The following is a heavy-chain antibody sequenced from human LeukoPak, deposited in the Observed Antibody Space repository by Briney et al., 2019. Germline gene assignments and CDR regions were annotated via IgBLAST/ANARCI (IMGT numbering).Heavy chain of an antibody. CDR2: ISSSANTT. J-gene: IGHJ4*02. Sequence: GGSLRLSCAPSGFTSRTFIIKWGRPAPGKGLEWVSYISSSANTTYYADSVKGRFTTSRDNAKNSLYLQMNSLRADDTAVYYCARDGFCDFWGQGTLVTVSS. V-gene: IGHV3-48*01. CDR1: GFTSRTFI. CDR3: ARDGFCDF. D-gene: IGHD3-3*01.